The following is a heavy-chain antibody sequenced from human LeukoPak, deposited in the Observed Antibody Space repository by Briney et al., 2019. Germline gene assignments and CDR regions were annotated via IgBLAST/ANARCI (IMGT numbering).Heavy chain of an antibody. CDR2: IYYSGST. Sequence: SETLSLTCTVSGGSISSGDYYWSWIRQHPGKGLEWIGYIYYSGSTYYNPSLKSRVTISVDTSKNQFSLKLSSVTAADTAVYYCARVGDYGSGSYIDYWGQGTLVTVSS. D-gene: IGHD3-10*01. J-gene: IGHJ4*02. CDR3: ARVGDYGSGSYIDY. CDR1: GGSISSGDYY. V-gene: IGHV4-30-4*01.